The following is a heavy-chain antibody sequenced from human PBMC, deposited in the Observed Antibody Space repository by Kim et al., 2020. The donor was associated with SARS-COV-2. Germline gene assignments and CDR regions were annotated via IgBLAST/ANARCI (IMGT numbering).Heavy chain of an antibody. Sequence: SETLSLTCTVSGGSISSGGYYWSWIRQHPGKGLEWIGYIYYSGSTYYNPSLKSRVTISVDTSKNQFSLKLSSVTAADTAVYYCASSLGSGSYYSPYYYGMDVWGQGTTVTVSS. D-gene: IGHD3-10*02. J-gene: IGHJ6*02. CDR1: GGSISSGGYY. CDR3: ASSLGSGSYYSPYYYGMDV. V-gene: IGHV4-31*03. CDR2: IYYSGST.